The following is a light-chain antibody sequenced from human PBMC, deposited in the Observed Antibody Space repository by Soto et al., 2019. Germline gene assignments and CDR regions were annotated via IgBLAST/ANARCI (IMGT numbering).Light chain of an antibody. CDR1: SGHSSYA. V-gene: IGLV4-69*01. J-gene: IGLJ3*02. CDR2: LNSDGSH. Sequence: QLVLTQSPSASASLGASVKLTCTLSSGHSSYAIAWHQQQPEKGPRYLMKLNSDGSHSKGDGIPDRFSGSSSGAERYLTISSRQSEDEADYYCQTWGTVGVFGGGTKLTVL. CDR3: QTWGTVGV.